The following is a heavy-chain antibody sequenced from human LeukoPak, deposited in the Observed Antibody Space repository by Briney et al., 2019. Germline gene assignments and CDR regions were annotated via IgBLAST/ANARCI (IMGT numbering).Heavy chain of an antibody. Sequence: GGSLRLSCAASGFSFSTCSMNWVRQAPGKGLEWVSYISSSSSTIYYADSVKGRFTISRDNAKNSLYLQMNSLRDEDTAVYYCARDRATVTTSDGLDIWGQGTMVTVSS. D-gene: IGHD4-17*01. V-gene: IGHV3-48*02. J-gene: IGHJ3*02. CDR1: GFSFSTCS. CDR3: ARDRATVTTSDGLDI. CDR2: ISSSSSTI.